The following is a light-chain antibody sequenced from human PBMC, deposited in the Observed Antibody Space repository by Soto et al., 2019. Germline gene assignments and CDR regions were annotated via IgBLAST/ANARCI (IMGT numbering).Light chain of an antibody. Sequence: QSALTQPPSVSGSPGQSVTISCTGTSSDVGSYNRLSWYQQPPGTAPKLIMYEVNTRPSGVPDRFSGSRSGNTASLTISGLQAEDEADYYCSSYTDSSNYVFGTGTKVTVL. CDR1: SSDVGSYNR. CDR2: EVN. J-gene: IGLJ1*01. CDR3: SSYTDSSNYV. V-gene: IGLV2-18*02.